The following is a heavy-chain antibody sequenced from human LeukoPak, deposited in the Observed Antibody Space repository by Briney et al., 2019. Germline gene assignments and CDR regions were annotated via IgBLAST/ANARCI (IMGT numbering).Heavy chain of an antibody. V-gene: IGHV4-61*02. D-gene: IGHD1-1*01. Sequence: NPSETLSLTCTVSGNSISSGDNYWSWIRQPAGKGLEWIGRIYTSGSTNYNPSLKSRVTISGDTSKNQFSLRLSSVTAADTAVYYCARLIPQHWRIEYWGQGPLVTVSS. J-gene: IGHJ4*02. CDR2: IYTSGST. CDR1: GNSISSGDNY. CDR3: ARLIPQHWRIEY.